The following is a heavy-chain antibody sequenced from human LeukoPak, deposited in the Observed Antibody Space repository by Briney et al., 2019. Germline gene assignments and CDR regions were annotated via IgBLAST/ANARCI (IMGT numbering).Heavy chain of an antibody. D-gene: IGHD5-18*01. V-gene: IGHV3-48*02. J-gene: IGHJ6*02. CDR2: ISSSSTI. CDR1: GFTFSSYS. Sequence: GVLRLSCAASGFTFSSYSMNWVRQAPGKGLEWVSYISSSSTIYYADSVKGRFTISRDNAKNSLYLQMNSLRDEDTAVYYCARESSYGYYYYYGMDVWGQGTTVTVSS. CDR3: ARESSYGYYYYYGMDV.